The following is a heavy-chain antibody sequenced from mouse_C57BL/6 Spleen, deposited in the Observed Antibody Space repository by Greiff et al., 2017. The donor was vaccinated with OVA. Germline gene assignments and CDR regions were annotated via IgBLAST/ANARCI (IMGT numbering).Heavy chain of an antibody. V-gene: IGHV1-61*01. Sequence: QVQLQQPGAELVRPGSSVKLSCKASGYTFTSYWMDWVKQRPGQGLEWIGNIYPSDSETHYNQKFKDKATLTVDKSSSTAYMQLSSLTSEDSAVYYCARSSGSSKYYYAMDYWGQGTSVTVSS. CDR3: ARSSGSSKYYYAMDY. CDR2: IYPSDSET. D-gene: IGHD1-1*01. J-gene: IGHJ4*01. CDR1: GYTFTSYW.